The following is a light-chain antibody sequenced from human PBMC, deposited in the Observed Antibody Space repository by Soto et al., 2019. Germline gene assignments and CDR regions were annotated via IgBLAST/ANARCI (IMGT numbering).Light chain of an antibody. CDR1: QNIRSR. V-gene: IGKV1-5*01. CDR3: QQYHRYWT. Sequence: DFQMTQSPSTLSASVGDRVTITCRASQNIRSRLAWFQQKPGKAPKLLIYDASSLESGVPQRFSGSGSGTEFTLTISRLQTDDFSTYSCQQYHRYWTFGQGTKVE. CDR2: DAS. J-gene: IGKJ1*01.